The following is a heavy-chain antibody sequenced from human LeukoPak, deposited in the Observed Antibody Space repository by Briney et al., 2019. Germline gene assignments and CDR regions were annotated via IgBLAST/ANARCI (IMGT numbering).Heavy chain of an antibody. CDR2: MNPNSGNT. CDR3: ARGLDYSLYYYGMDV. Sequence: ASVKVSCKASGYTFTSYDINWVRQATGQGLEWMGWMNPNSGNTGYAQKFQGRVTMTRNTPISTAYMELSSLRSEDTAVYYCARGLDYSLYYYGMDVWGQGTTVTVSS. J-gene: IGHJ6*02. V-gene: IGHV1-8*01. CDR1: GYTFTSYD. D-gene: IGHD4-11*01.